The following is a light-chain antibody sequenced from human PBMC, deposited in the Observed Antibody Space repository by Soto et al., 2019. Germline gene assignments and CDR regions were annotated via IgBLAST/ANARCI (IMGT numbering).Light chain of an antibody. J-gene: IGKJ4*01. Sequence: EIVLTQSPGTLSLSPGERATLFCRASQSVSSTYLAWYQQKPGQAPRLLIYGASSRATGIPDRFSGSGSGTDFTLTISRLEPEDFAVYYCQQYGSLVLTFGGGTKVEIK. CDR1: QSVSSTY. CDR2: GAS. CDR3: QQYGSLVLT. V-gene: IGKV3-20*01.